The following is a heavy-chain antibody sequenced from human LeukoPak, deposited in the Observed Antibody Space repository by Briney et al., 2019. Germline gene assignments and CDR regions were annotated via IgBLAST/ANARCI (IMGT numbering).Heavy chain of an antibody. CDR2: IRYDGSNK. D-gene: IGHD2-15*01. V-gene: IGHV3-30*02. CDR3: ATHGGVVPDY. Sequence: GGSLRLSCAASGFTFSSYGMHWVRQAPGKGLEWVAFIRYDGSNKYYADSVEGRFTISRDNSRNTLYLQMNSLRAEDTAVYYCATHGGVVPDYWGQGTLVTVSS. J-gene: IGHJ4*02. CDR1: GFTFSSYG.